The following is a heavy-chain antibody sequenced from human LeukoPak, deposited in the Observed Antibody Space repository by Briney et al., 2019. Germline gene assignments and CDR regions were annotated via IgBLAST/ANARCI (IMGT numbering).Heavy chain of an antibody. V-gene: IGHV3-23*01. CDR1: GFTVSSNY. J-gene: IGHJ4*02. Sequence: PGGSLRLSCAVSGFTVSSNYMSWVRQAPGKGLEWVSAISGSGGSTYYADSVKGRFTISRDNSKNTLYLQMNSLRAEDTAVYYCAKVISSWYSDYWGQGTLVTVSS. CDR2: ISGSGGST. CDR3: AKVISSWYSDY. D-gene: IGHD6-13*01.